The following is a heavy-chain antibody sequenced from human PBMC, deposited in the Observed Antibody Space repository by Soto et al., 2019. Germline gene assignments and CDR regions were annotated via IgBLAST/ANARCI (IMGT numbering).Heavy chain of an antibody. CDR1: GYSLTGYH. V-gene: IGHV1-2*04. D-gene: IGHD2-2*01. Sequence: ATVKASCKSSGYSLTGYHIHWVRQAPGQGHKWLGRINPKSGGTSTAQKFQGWVTMTTDTSISTAAMELTRLTSDRTAIYYCARGDSTDCFTRGASCFSNSDRDVGG. CDR2: INPKSGGT. J-gene: IGHJ6*02. CDR3: ARGDSTDCFTRGASCFSNSDRDV.